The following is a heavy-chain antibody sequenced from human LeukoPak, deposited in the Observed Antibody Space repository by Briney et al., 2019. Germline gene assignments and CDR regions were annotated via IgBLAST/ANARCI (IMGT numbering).Heavy chain of an antibody. CDR1: GYTFTGYY. D-gene: IGHD6-13*01. CDR2: INPNSGGT. CDR3: ARESAAAGLDY. V-gene: IGHV1-2*02. J-gene: IGHJ4*02. Sequence: ASVKVSCKASGYTFTGYYMHWVRQAPGQGLEWMVWINPNSGGTNYAQKFQGRVTMTTDTSISTAYMELSRLRSDDTAVYYCARESAAAGLDYWGQGTLVTVSS.